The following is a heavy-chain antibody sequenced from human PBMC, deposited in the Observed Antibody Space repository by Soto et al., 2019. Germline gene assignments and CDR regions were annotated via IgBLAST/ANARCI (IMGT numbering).Heavy chain of an antibody. Sequence: GSLRLSCAASGFTFSSYEMNWVRQAPGKGLEWVSYISSSGSTIYYADSVKGRFTISRDNAKNSLYLQMNSLRAEDTAVYYCARGGRIRASGWFDYWGQGTLVTVSS. CDR3: ARGGRIRASGWFDY. V-gene: IGHV3-48*03. CDR2: ISSSGSTI. D-gene: IGHD6-19*01. J-gene: IGHJ4*02. CDR1: GFTFSSYE.